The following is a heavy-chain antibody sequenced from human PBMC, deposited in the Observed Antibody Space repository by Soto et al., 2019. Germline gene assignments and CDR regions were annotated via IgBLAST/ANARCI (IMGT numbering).Heavy chain of an antibody. CDR3: TTVRYYGSGSYLGY. V-gene: IGHV3-15*01. CDR2: IKSKTDGGTT. J-gene: IGHJ4*02. Sequence: GSLRLSCAASGFTFSNAWMSWVRQAPGKGLEWVGRIKSKTDGGTTDYAAPVKGRFTISRDDSKNTLYLQMNSLKTEDTAVYYCTTVRYYGSGSYLGYWGQGTLVTVSS. D-gene: IGHD3-10*01. CDR1: GFTFSNAW.